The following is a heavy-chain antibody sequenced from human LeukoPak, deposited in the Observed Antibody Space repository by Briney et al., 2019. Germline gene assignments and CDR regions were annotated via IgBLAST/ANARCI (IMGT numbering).Heavy chain of an antibody. CDR3: TTDHQTTVSPYYYYYYMDV. Sequence: GGSLRLSCAASGFTFTNAWMSWVRQAPGKGLEWVGRIKSKIDGGTTDYAAPVKGRFTISGDDSKNTLYLQMNSLKTEDTAVYYCTTDHQTTVSPYYYYYYMDVWGKGTTVTVSS. D-gene: IGHD4-11*01. J-gene: IGHJ6*03. CDR1: GFTFTNAW. CDR2: IKSKIDGGTT. V-gene: IGHV3-15*01.